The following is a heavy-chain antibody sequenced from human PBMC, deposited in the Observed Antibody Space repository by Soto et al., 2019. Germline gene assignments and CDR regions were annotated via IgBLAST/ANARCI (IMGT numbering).Heavy chain of an antibody. V-gene: IGHV3-74*03. CDR3: ARDTTTGLDN. CDR2: INSDGTDI. Sequence: EVNLVESGGGSVQPGGSLRLSCVASGFTFSSDWMHWVRQAPGRGLVWVSRINSDGTDITYADLVKGRFTISRDNAKNTLYLQMNNLRAEDTAVYYCARDTTTGLDNCGQGTLVTVSS. CDR1: GFTFSSDW. J-gene: IGHJ4*02. D-gene: IGHD4-17*01.